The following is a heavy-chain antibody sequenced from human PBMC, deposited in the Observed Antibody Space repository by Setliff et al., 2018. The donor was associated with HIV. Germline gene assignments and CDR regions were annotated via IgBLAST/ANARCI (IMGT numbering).Heavy chain of an antibody. Sequence: SETLFLTCTVSGGSVSGYYWSWIRQSAGKRLEWIGRLYSSETSSYNPSLKSRLSMSVDTFNNQFSLKLSSVTAADTAVYYCARDRPREDTYVRFDYWGQGVPVTVSS. V-gene: IGHV4-4*07. D-gene: IGHD3-16*01. CDR2: LYSSETS. CDR3: ARDRPREDTYVRFDY. CDR1: GGSVSGYY. J-gene: IGHJ4*02.